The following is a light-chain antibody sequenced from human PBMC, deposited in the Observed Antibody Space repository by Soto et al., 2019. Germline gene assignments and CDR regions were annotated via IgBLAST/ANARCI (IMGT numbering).Light chain of an antibody. Sequence: EIVLTQSPGTLSLSPGERATLSCRASQSVSSSYLAWYQQKPGQAPRLLIYVSSSRATGVPDRFSGSGSGTDFTITISRLEPEDFAVYYCQQYANSPYTFGQGTKLEIK. J-gene: IGKJ2*01. V-gene: IGKV3-20*01. CDR1: QSVSSSY. CDR2: VSS. CDR3: QQYANSPYT.